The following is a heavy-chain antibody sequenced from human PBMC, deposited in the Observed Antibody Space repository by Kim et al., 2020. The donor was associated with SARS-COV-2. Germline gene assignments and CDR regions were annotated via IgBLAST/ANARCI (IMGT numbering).Heavy chain of an antibody. Sequence: YYAYPVKRRFTICRDNAKNSLELQVNSVIAEDTAVDYCAKERRWDYDFDYWGQGTLVTVSS. V-gene: IGHV3-23*01. CDR3: AKERRWDYDFDY. D-gene: IGHD4-17*01. J-gene: IGHJ4*02.